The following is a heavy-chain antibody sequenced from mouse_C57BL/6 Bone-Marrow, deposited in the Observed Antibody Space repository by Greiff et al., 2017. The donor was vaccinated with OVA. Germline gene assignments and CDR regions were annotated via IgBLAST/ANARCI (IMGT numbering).Heavy chain of an antibody. D-gene: IGHD2-4*01. CDR3: ARWHDYDAWFAY. V-gene: IGHV1-55*01. CDR2: IYPGSGST. J-gene: IGHJ3*01. CDR1: GYTFTSYW. Sequence: QVQLQQPGAELVKPGASVKMSCKASGYTFTSYWITWVKQRPGQGLEWIGDIYPGSGSTNYNEKFKSKATLTVDKSPSTAYMQLSILTSEDSAVYYCARWHDYDAWFAYGGQGTLVTVSA.